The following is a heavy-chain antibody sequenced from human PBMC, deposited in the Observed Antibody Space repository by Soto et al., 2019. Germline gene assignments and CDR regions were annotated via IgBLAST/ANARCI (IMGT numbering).Heavy chain of an antibody. D-gene: IGHD5-12*01. CDR1: GYTFTSYY. V-gene: IGHV1-46*03. Sequence: ASVKVSCKASGYTFTSYYMHWVRQAPGQGLEWMGIINPSGGSTSYAQKFQGRVTMTRDTSTSTVYMELSSLRSEDTAVYYCARDLVATIIYYGMDVWGQGTTVTSP. J-gene: IGHJ6*02. CDR2: INPSGGST. CDR3: ARDLVATIIYYGMDV.